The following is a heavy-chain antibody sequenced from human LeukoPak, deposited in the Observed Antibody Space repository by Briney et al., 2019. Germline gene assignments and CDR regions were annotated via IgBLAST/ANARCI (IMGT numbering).Heavy chain of an antibody. V-gene: IGHV3-48*03. CDR3: ARDDSSGYYSGY. CDR2: ISSSGSTI. Sequence: PGGSLRLSCAASGFTFSSYEMNWVRQAPGKGLEWVSYISSSGSTIYYADSVKGRFTISRDNAKNSLYLQMNSLRAEDTAVYYCARDDSSGYYSGYWGQGTLVTVSS. CDR1: GFTFSSYE. J-gene: IGHJ4*02. D-gene: IGHD3-22*01.